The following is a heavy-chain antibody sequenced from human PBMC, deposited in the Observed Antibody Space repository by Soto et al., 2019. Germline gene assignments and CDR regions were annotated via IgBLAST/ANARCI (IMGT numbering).Heavy chain of an antibody. CDR1: EGTFNSYA. Sequence: QAQVVQSGAEVRKPGSSVKLSCKASEGTFNSYAIAWVRQAPGQGLEWMGGIIPYYNTLNYAQKFQDRVTNTADVSTNTVYMELSSLRSDDTAVYFCASGASRWYPYCFDSWAQGTLVTVSS. D-gene: IGHD6-13*01. V-gene: IGHV1-69*01. CDR2: IIPYYNTL. J-gene: IGHJ4*02. CDR3: ASGASRWYPYCFDS.